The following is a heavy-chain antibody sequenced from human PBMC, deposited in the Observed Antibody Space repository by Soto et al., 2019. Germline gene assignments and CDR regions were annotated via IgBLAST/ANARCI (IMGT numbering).Heavy chain of an antibody. J-gene: IGHJ4*02. CDR2: ISTSGSST. D-gene: IGHD6-19*01. CDR1: GFAFSDYA. CDR3: VKEPGNSAWRYYFDY. Sequence: GGSLRLSCSASGFAFSDYAMHWVRQAPGKGLEYVSGISTSGSSTYYADSVKGRFTISRDNYKNTLYLQMSSLRAEDTAVFYYVKEPGNSAWRYYFDYWGQGTLVTVSS. V-gene: IGHV3-64D*06.